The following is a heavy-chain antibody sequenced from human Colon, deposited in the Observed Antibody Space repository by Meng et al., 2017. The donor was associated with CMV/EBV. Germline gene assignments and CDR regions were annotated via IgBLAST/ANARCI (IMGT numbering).Heavy chain of an antibody. V-gene: IGHV3-15*07. Sequence: CAASGFSFSDAYMNWGRQIPGKGLEWVARVKTKSDGGTADYAAPVKARFSASRDDSKNTVSLQMSALTTEDTALYYCTTGFGQYFDYWGQGALVTVSS. D-gene: IGHD3-10*01. J-gene: IGHJ4*02. CDR1: GFSFSDAY. CDR2: VKTKSDGGTA. CDR3: TTGFGQYFDY.